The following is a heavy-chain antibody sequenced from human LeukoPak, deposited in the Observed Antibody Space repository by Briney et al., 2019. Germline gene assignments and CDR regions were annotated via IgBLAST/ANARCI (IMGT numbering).Heavy chain of an antibody. CDR3: ARLGIAEMYYYDSSGYFPFDS. V-gene: IGHV3-7*01. J-gene: IGHJ4*02. CDR1: GFTFSSYW. Sequence: GGSLRLSCAASGFTFSSYWMTWVRQAPGKGLEWVANMKGDGSEIHYVDSVKGRFTISRDNSKNTLYLQMGSLKPEDTAVYYCARLGIAEMYYYDSSGYFPFDSWGQGTLVTVSS. D-gene: IGHD3-22*01. CDR2: MKGDGSEI.